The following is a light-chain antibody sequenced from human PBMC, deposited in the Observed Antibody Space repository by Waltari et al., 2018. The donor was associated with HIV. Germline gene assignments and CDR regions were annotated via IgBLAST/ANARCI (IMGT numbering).Light chain of an antibody. Sequence: EIVLTQYPATLSLSTGERATLSCRASQSVNSYLAWYQQKPGQGPRPRIYDASNRASGIPARFSGSGSGTDFTLTISSLEPEDFAVYYCQQRSTSITFGQGTRLDIK. V-gene: IGKV3-11*01. CDR1: QSVNSY. CDR2: DAS. J-gene: IGKJ5*01. CDR3: QQRSTSIT.